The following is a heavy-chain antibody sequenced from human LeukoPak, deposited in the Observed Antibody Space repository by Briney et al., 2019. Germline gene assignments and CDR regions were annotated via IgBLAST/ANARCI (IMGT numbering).Heavy chain of an antibody. Sequence: SETLSLTCSVSGGSISTYSWRWIRQPAGKGLEWIGRIKNSGNTNYNPSLESRVTLSLDTSKNQFSLNLSSVTAADTAVYYCAREGSSSGWRPFDIWGQGTVVTVSS. D-gene: IGHD6-19*01. CDR3: AREGSSSGWRPFDI. CDR2: IKNSGNT. V-gene: IGHV4-4*07. CDR1: GGSISTYS. J-gene: IGHJ3*02.